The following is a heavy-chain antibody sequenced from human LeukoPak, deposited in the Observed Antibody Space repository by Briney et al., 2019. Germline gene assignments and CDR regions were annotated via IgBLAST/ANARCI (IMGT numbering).Heavy chain of an antibody. CDR2: IYRSGST. V-gene: IGHV4-61*09. D-gene: IGHD3-10*01. J-gene: IGHJ5*02. CDR1: GGSISSGSYY. Sequence: SETLSLTCTVSGGSISSGSYYWSWIRQPAGKRLEWIGHIYRSGSTNYNPSLKSRVTISVDTSKNQFSLKLSSVTAADTAVYYCARDGYYYGSGSYPFDPWGQGTLVTVSS. CDR3: ARDGYYYGSGSYPFDP.